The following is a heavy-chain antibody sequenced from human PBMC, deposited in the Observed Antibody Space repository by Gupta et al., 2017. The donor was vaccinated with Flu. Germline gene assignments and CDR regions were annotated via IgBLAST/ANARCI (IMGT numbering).Heavy chain of an antibody. CDR3: ARKMVQLERRASWFDP. J-gene: IGHJ5*02. CDR1: GGSISSYS. Sequence: QVQLQESGPGLVKPSETLSLTCTVSGGSISSYSWSWIRQPAGKGLEWIGRIYTSGSTNYNPSLKSRVTMSVDTSKNQFSLKLSSVTAADTAVYYCARKMVQLERRASWFDPWGQGTLVTVSS. CDR2: IYTSGST. V-gene: IGHV4-4*07. D-gene: IGHD1-1*01.